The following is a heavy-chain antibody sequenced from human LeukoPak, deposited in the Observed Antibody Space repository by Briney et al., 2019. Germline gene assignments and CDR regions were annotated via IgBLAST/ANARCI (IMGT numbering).Heavy chain of an antibody. D-gene: IGHD3-10*01. V-gene: IGHV3-21*01. Sequence: PGGSLRLSCTASGFSFSDYNMNWVRQAPRKGLEWGSSISSSTTYMYYADSVKGRFTISRDNAKKSLYLQMSSLRAEDTAVYYCARDDGSGSYANFYYYYYYMDVWGKGTTVTVSS. CDR2: ISSSTTYM. CDR3: ARDDGSGSYANFYYYYYYMDV. CDR1: GFSFSDYN. J-gene: IGHJ6*03.